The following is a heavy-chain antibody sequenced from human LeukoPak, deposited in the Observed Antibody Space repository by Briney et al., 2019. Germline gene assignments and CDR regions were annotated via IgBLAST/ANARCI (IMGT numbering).Heavy chain of an antibody. CDR3: AKKDGLRFLEWLSYGLDY. CDR1: GFTFSSYA. J-gene: IGHJ4*02. V-gene: IGHV3-23*01. D-gene: IGHD3-3*01. Sequence: PGGSLRLSCAASGFTFSSYAMSWVRQAPGKGLEWVSAISGSGGSTYYADSVKGRFTISRDNSKNTLYLQMNSLRAEDTAVYYCAKKDGLRFLEWLSYGLDYWGQGTLVTVSS. CDR2: ISGSGGST.